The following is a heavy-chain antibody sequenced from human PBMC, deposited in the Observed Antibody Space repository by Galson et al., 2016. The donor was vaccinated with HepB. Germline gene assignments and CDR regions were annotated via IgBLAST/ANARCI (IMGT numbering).Heavy chain of an antibody. CDR1: GFSLSSYW. CDR3: AKRTSNFNY. CDR2: VKYDGSEK. Sequence: SLRLSCAASGFSLSSYWMSWVRQAPGKGLEWVANVKYDGSEKYYVDSVKGRFTISRDNAKNSMSLQMNSLRADDTAVYFCAKRTSNFNYWGQGTLVTVSS. V-gene: IGHV3-7*03. D-gene: IGHD3-3*02. J-gene: IGHJ4*02.